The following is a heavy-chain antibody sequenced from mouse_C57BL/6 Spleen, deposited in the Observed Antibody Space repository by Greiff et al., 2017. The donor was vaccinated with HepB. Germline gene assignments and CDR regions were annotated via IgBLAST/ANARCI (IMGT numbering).Heavy chain of an antibody. D-gene: IGHD2-4*01. CDR1: GYTFTSYW. CDR2: IDPSDSYT. CDR3: ARKSYYDYDGC. V-gene: IGHV1-59*01. Sequence: QVQLQQPGAELVRPGTSVKLSCKASGYTFTSYWMHWVKQRPGQGLEWIGVIDPSDSYTNYNQKFKGKATLTVDTASSTAYMQLSSLTSEDPAVYYCARKSYYDYDGCWGQGTTLTVSS. J-gene: IGHJ2*01.